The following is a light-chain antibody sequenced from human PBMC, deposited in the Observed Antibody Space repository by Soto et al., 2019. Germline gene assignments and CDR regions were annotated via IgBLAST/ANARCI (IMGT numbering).Light chain of an antibody. CDR2: NAS. Sequence: DIQMTQSPSTLSASIGDRVTITCRAGQDISSWLAWHQQRPGKAPKLLIYNASNLQLGVPSRVSCSGSGKEFTLTISSLQPDDFATYYCQQYDSFSYTFGQGTKLEIK. V-gene: IGKV1-5*03. J-gene: IGKJ2*01. CDR1: QDISSW. CDR3: QQYDSFSYT.